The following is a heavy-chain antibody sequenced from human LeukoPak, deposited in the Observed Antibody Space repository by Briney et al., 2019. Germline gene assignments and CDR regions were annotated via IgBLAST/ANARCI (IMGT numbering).Heavy chain of an antibody. CDR3: AREGYYGSGSPPSLYLDY. J-gene: IGHJ4*02. Sequence: GVSLGLSCAASGFTFRHYGIHWVRQDPGKGLEWVAVTSSDLNMKLYADSVKGRFTISRDNSRSTLYLQMNSLRPEDTAIYYCAREGYYGSGSPPSLYLDYWGQGTLVTVSS. CDR2: TSSDLNMK. D-gene: IGHD3-10*01. V-gene: IGHV3-30*03. CDR1: GFTFRHYG.